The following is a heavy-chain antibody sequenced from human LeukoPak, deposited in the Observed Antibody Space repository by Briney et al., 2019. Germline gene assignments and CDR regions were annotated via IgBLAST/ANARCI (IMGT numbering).Heavy chain of an antibody. CDR1: GGTFSSYA. CDR3: ARSYYYGSGSYYKDYYYYGMDV. D-gene: IGHD3-10*01. Sequence: SVNVSCKASGGTFSSYAISWVRQAPGQGLEWMGRIIPILGIANYAQKFQGRVTITADKSTSTAYMELSSLRSEDTAVYYCARSYYYGSGSYYKDYYYYGMDVWGQGTTVTVSS. J-gene: IGHJ6*02. CDR2: IIPILGIA. V-gene: IGHV1-69*04.